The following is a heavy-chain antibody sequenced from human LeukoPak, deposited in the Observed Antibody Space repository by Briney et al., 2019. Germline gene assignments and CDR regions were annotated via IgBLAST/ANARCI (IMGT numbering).Heavy chain of an antibody. D-gene: IGHD5-18*01. CDR1: GGSFSGYY. Sequence: SETLSLTCAVYGGSFSGYYWSWIRQPPGKGLEWIGEINHSGSTNYNPSIKSRVTISVDTSKNQFSLKLSSVTAADTAVYYCARGEGYSYGYFFYWGQGTLVTVSS. V-gene: IGHV4-34*01. CDR3: ARGEGYSYGYFFY. J-gene: IGHJ4*02. CDR2: INHSGST.